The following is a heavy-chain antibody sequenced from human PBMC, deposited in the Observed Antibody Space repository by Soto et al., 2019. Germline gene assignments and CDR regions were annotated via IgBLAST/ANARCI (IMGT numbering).Heavy chain of an antibody. V-gene: IGHV3-23*01. CDR3: AKFRGAGSHYLYHFDR. CDR1: GFTFSTYA. Sequence: LRLSFVASGFTFSTYATSWVRQAPGKGLEWVSMITGSGGGTYYADSVKGRFTISRDNSRNTLYLQMNSLRVEDTAVYYCAKFRGAGSHYLYHFDRWGQTPLVTLSP. D-gene: IGHD3-10*01. J-gene: IGHJ4*02. CDR2: ITGSGGGT.